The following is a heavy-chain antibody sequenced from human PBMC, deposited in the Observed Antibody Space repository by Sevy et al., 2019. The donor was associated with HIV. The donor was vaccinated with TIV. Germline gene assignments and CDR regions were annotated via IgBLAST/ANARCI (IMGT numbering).Heavy chain of an antibody. J-gene: IGHJ3*01. Sequence: GGSLRLSCAGSGFTFSSYWMHWVRQDPGKGLVWVSRINSDGNKTTYADSVKGRFTISRDNAKNSLYLQMNSLRAEDTGVYYCARDSGKAVAAFFWGQRTMVTVSS. CDR1: GFTFSSYW. CDR2: INSDGNKT. D-gene: IGHD6-19*01. CDR3: ARDSGKAVAAFF. V-gene: IGHV3-74*03.